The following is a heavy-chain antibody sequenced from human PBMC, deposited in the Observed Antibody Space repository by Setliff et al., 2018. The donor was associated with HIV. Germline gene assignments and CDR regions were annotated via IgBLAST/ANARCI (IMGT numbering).Heavy chain of an antibody. CDR1: GFTLWGYA. D-gene: IGHD7-27*01. J-gene: IGHJ4*01. V-gene: IGHV3-21*06. CDR2: ISSTSTYI. Sequence: GGSLRLSCEASGFTLWGYAMRWVRQAPGKGLEWFSSISSTSTYIYYADSVRGRFTVSRDNAKNSVFLQMNRLRGEDTGVYYCARLGTARSFDIWGLGTLVTVSS. CDR3: ARLGTARSFDI.